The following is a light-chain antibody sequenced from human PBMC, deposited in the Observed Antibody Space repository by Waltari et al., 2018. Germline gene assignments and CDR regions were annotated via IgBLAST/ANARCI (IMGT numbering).Light chain of an antibody. CDR2: EVN. V-gene: IGLV2-8*01. J-gene: IGLJ2*01. Sequence: QSALTQPPSASGSPGQSVPISCTGTSSDVGGYNYVSWYQQYPDKAPKLMIYEVNKRPSGVPDRFSGSKSGNTASLTVSGLQAEDEADYYCSSYAGADTVVFGGGTKLTVL. CDR1: SSDVGGYNY. CDR3: SSYAGADTVV.